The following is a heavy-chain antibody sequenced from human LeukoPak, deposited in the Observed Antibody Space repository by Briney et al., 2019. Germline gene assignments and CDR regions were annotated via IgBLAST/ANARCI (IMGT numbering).Heavy chain of an antibody. CDR3: AKGWGVYSDC. J-gene: IGHJ4*02. CDR1: GDSVSINSAA. CDR2: TYYRSNWYS. V-gene: IGHV6-1*01. Sequence: SPTLSLTFGISGDSVSINSAARHWVRQSPSRGLEWLGRTYYRSNWYSDYAVSVKSRITINSDTSKNQFTLQLNSVTPEDTAVYFCAKGWGVYSDCSSEGTLVTASS. D-gene: IGHD3-16*01.